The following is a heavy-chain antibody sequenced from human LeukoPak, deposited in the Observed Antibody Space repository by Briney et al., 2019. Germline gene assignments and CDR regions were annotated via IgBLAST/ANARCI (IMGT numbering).Heavy chain of an antibody. CDR3: AKGRYSYGQGIDF. CDR1: GFIFSNYG. J-gene: IGHJ4*02. CDR2: IWFDGSRK. V-gene: IGHV3-33*06. Sequence: PGGSLRLSCAASGFIFSNYGMHWVRKAPGKGLEWVSVIWFDGSRKYYADSVKGRFTISRDDSKNTLYLQMNSLRAEDTAVYYCAKGRYSYGQGIDFWGQGTLVTVSS. D-gene: IGHD5-18*01.